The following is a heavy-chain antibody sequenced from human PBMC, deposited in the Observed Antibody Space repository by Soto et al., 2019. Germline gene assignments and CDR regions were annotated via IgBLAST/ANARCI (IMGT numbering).Heavy chain of an antibody. Sequence: SETQSLTCTVSGGSLTRGGYYWSWIRQHPGKGLEWIGYIYNSGTTYYNPSLKSRVTISVDTSKNQFSLKLTSVTAADTAVYYCARDPAPWGQGTLVTVSS. J-gene: IGHJ5*02. CDR1: GGSLTRGGYY. CDR2: IYNSGTT. V-gene: IGHV4-31*03. CDR3: ARDPAP.